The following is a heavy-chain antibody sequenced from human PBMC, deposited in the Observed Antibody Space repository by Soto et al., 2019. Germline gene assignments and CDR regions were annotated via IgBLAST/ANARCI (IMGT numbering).Heavy chain of an antibody. CDR3: ARQFSYGDGPSSCVFDY. D-gene: IGHD4-17*01. V-gene: IGHV4-34*01. CDR2: INHSGST. CDR1: GGSFSGYY. Sequence: SETLSLTCAVYGGSFSGYYWSWIRQPPWKGLEWIGEINHSGSTNYNPSLKSRVTISVDTSKNQFSLKLSSVTAADTAVYYCARQFSYGDGPSSCVFDYWGQGTLVTVSS. J-gene: IGHJ4*02.